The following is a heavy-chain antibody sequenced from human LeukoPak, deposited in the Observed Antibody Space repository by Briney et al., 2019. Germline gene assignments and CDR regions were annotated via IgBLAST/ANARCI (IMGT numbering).Heavy chain of an antibody. V-gene: IGHV3-23*01. D-gene: IGHD1-26*01. CDR3: ARVRMGATYYFDY. Sequence: PGGSLRLSCAASAFTFGNYAMTWVRQAPGKGLEWVSTIISDYSTYYADSVKGRFTISRDNSKNTLYLQMNSLRAEDTAVYYCARVRMGATYYFDYWGQGTLVTVSS. CDR2: IISDYST. J-gene: IGHJ4*02. CDR1: AFTFGNYA.